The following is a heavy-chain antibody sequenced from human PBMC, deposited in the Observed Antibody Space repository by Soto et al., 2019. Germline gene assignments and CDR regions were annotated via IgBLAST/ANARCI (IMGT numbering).Heavy chain of an antibody. V-gene: IGHV4-59*01. Sequence: QPPGKGLEWIGYLSHTGSTTYPPSLESRATIPVATSKTQSSLKLNSVTAADTAVYYCARDLWGYCGTACYPLDVWGPGTTVPVSS. J-gene: IGHJ6*02. CDR2: LSHTGST. CDR3: ARDLWGYCGTACYPLDV. D-gene: IGHD2-21*02.